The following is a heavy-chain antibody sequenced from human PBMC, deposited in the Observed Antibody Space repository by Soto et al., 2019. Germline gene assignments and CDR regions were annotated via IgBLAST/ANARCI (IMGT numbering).Heavy chain of an antibody. J-gene: IGHJ6*04. CDR1: GFTFSSYG. D-gene: IGHD2-15*01. V-gene: IGHV3-33*01. CDR2: IWYDGINK. CDR3: ARDDVLCDGGRCYGIPLDV. Sequence: PGGSLSLSCAASGFTFSSYGMHWVRQAPGKGLEWVAVIWYDGINKYYADSVKGRFTISRDNSKNTLHLQMDSLRVEDTAVYYCARDDVLCDGGRCYGIPLDVWGKGTTVTVSS.